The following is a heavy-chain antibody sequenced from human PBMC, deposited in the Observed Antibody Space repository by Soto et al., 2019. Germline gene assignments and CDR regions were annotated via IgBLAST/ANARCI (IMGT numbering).Heavy chain of an antibody. V-gene: IGHV4-39*07. CDR1: GYSISSGGYY. J-gene: IGHJ4*02. D-gene: IGHD3-9*01. CDR3: ARAPLVYFDWLLRGVFYFDY. CDR2: IYYSGTT. Sequence: PSETLSLTCTVSGYSISSGGYYWVWIRQPQGKGLEWIGNIYYSGTTYYNPSLKSRVTISVDTSKNQFSLKLSSVTAADTAVYYCARAPLVYFDWLLRGVFYFDYWGQGTLVTVSS.